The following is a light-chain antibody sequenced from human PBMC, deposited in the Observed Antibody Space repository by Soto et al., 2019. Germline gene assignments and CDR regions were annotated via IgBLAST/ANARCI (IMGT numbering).Light chain of an antibody. J-gene: IGKJ3*01. CDR1: QSVSDSSNNEKY. CDR2: WAS. CDR3: QQYYSAQIT. V-gene: IGKV4-1*01. Sequence: DIVMTQSPESLAGSLGERATITCKSSQSVSDSSNNEKYVAWYQQRPRQSPKLLIYWASTRESGVPDRFSGSGSGTEFTLTISSLQAEDVAVYYCQQYYSAQITFGPGTKVGIK.